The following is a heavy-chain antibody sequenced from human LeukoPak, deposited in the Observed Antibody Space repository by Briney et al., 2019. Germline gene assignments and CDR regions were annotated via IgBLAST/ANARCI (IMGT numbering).Heavy chain of an antibody. D-gene: IGHD6-6*01. CDR3: ARDRGHHSSSSYYFDY. CDR1: GGSISSYY. CDR2: IYSSGIS. Sequence: SETLSLTCTVSGGSISSYYWCWIRHPPRPGLEWVWFIYSSGISNYNTALKSRVTISVATSKNQFSLKLSSVTAAATAVYYCARDRGHHSSSSYYFDYWGQGTLVTVSS. J-gene: IGHJ4*01. V-gene: IGHV4-59*01.